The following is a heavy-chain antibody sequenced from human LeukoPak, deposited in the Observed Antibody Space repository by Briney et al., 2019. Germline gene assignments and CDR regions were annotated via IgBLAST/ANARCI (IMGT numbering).Heavy chain of an antibody. V-gene: IGHV1-69*13. J-gene: IGHJ3*02. D-gene: IGHD1-7*01. Sequence: SVKVSCKASGGTFSSYAISWVRQAPGQGLEWMGGIIPIFGTANYEQKFQGRVRITSDESTSTAYMELSSLRSEDTAVYYCARGMLITGTTNAFDIGGQGTMVTVSS. CDR1: GGTFSSYA. CDR2: IIPIFGTA. CDR3: ARGMLITGTTNAFDI.